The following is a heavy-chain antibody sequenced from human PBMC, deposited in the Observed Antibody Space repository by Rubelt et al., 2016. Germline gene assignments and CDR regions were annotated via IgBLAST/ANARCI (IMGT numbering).Heavy chain of an antibody. CDR2: ISYDGSNK. D-gene: IGHD6-6*01. CDR1: GFTFSSYA. CDR3: ARDLEAFDSSSFGY. V-gene: IGHV3-30*04. J-gene: IGHJ4*02. Sequence: QVQLVESGGGVVQPGRSLRLSCAASGFTFSSYAMHWVRQAPGKGLEWVAVISYDGSNKYYADSVKGRFTISRDNSKNTLYLQMNSLRAEDTAVYYCARDLEAFDSSSFGYWGQGTLVTVSS.